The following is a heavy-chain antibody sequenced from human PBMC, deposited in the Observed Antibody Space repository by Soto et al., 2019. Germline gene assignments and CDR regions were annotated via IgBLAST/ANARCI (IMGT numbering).Heavy chain of an antibody. V-gene: IGHV3-23*01. D-gene: IGHD6-6*01. Sequence: EVQLLESGGGLVQPGGSLRLSCAASGFTFSSYAMSWVRQAPGKGLEWVSAISGSGGSTYYADSVKGRFTISRDNSKNTLYLQMNSLRAEDTAVYYCAKDRVYRSSGGGAFDIWGQGTMVTVSS. J-gene: IGHJ3*02. CDR2: ISGSGGST. CDR3: AKDRVYRSSGGGAFDI. CDR1: GFTFSSYA.